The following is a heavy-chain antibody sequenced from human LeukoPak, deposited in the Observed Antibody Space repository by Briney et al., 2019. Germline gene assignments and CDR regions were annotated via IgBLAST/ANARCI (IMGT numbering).Heavy chain of an antibody. CDR1: GYTFTGYY. D-gene: IGHD5-12*01. Sequence: ASVKVSCKASGYTFTGYYMHWVRRAPGQGLEWMGWINPNSGGTNHAQKFQGRVTMTRDTSISTAYMELSRLRSDDTAVYYCARAAEWLRFWESFDYWGQGTLVTVSS. CDR2: INPNSGGT. V-gene: IGHV1-2*02. J-gene: IGHJ4*02. CDR3: ARAAEWLRFWESFDY.